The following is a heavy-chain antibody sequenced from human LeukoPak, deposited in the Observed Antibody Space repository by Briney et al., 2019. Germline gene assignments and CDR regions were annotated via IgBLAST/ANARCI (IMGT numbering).Heavy chain of an antibody. Sequence: PGRSLRLSCAASEFTFSSYAMHWVRQAPGKGLEWVAVISYDGSNKYYADSVKGRFTISRDNSKNTLYLQMNSLRAEDTAVYYCARDRVILAAMYYGMDVWGQGTTVTVSS. J-gene: IGHJ6*02. CDR1: EFTFSSYA. CDR3: ARDRVILAAMYYGMDV. V-gene: IGHV3-30-3*01. CDR2: ISYDGSNK. D-gene: IGHD3-9*01.